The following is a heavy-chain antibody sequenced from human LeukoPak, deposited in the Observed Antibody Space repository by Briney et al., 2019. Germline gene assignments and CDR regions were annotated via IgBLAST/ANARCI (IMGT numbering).Heavy chain of an antibody. CDR1: GGSITSSPYW. J-gene: IGHJ4*02. CDR3: ARRAYGTGLDF. CDR2: IYYSGNT. V-gene: IGHV4-39*01. D-gene: IGHD1-1*01. Sequence: SETLSLTCEVSGGSITSSPYWWSWIRQPPEKGLEWVGTIYYSGNTFYHPSLASRVTISADTSKNQVSLRLTSVTAADTAVYYCARRAYGTGLDFWGQGTAVTVSS.